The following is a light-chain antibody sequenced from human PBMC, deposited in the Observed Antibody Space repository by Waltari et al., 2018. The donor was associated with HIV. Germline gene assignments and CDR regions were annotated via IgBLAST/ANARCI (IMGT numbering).Light chain of an antibody. CDR1: PSDFGLYNF. CDR3: TSFTSNYTVM. CDR2: EVS. V-gene: IGLV2-14*01. J-gene: IGLJ3*02. Sequence: QSALTQPASVSGSPGQSITISCTGSPSDFGLYNFISWYQQHPGGVPKVIISEVSSPPSGVSSRFSGSKSGNTASLTISWLQTEDEADYYCTSFTSNYTVMFGGGTKVTVL.